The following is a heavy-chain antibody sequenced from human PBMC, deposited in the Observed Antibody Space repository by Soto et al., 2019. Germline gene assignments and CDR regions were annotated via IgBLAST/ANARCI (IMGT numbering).Heavy chain of an antibody. CDR1: GGTFSSCA. CDR2: IIPIFGTA. D-gene: IGHD1-1*01. CDR3: AREESLGRAQGYFDY. Sequence: ASVKDSCKAAGGTFSSCAISCVRQAPGQGLEWMGGIIPIFGTANYAQKFQGRVTITADESTSTAYMGLSSLRSEDTAVYYCAREESLGRAQGYFDYWGQGTLVTVSS. J-gene: IGHJ4*02. V-gene: IGHV1-69*13.